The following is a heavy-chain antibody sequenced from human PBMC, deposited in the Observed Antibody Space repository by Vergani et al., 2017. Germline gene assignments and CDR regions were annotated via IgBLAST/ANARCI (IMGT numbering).Heavy chain of an antibody. CDR1: GYTFTSYG. J-gene: IGHJ6*02. Sequence: QVQLVQSGAEVKKPGSSVKVSCKASGYTFTSYGISWVRQAPGQGLEWMGWISAYNGNTNYAQKLQGRVTMTTDTSTTTAYMELRSLRSDDTAVYYCAGDPDIIVVPAAPYYYYYYGMDGWSQGTTVTVSS. V-gene: IGHV1-18*04. CDR2: ISAYNGNT. CDR3: AGDPDIIVVPAAPYYYYYYGMDG. D-gene: IGHD2-2*01.